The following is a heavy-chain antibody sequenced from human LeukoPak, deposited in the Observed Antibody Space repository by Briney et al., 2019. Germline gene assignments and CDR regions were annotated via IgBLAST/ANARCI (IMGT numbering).Heavy chain of an antibody. CDR2: IKQTGTGK. D-gene: IGHD1-26*01. CDR1: GFTFTDFW. V-gene: IGHV3-7*01. J-gene: IGHJ6*04. Sequence: GGSLRLSCAASGFTFTDFWMSWVRQAPGGGLEWVANIKQTGTGKYHVDSVKGRFTISRDNAKNSVYLQMNSLRAEDTAVYYCARHLGSLDVWGKGTTVTVSS. CDR3: ARHLGSLDV.